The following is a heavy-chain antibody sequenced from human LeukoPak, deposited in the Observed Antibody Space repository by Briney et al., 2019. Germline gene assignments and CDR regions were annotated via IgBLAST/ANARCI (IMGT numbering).Heavy chain of an antibody. CDR3: ATDPSLNYYDSSGYFG. D-gene: IGHD3-22*01. V-gene: IGHV1-24*01. CDR1: GYTFTSYY. J-gene: IGHJ4*02. CDR2: FDPEDGET. Sequence: ASVKVSCKASGYTFTSYYMHWVRQAPGKGLEWMGGFDPEDGETIYAQKFQGRVTMTEDTSTDTAYMELSSLRSEDTAVYYCATDPSLNYYDSSGYFGWGQGTLVTVSS.